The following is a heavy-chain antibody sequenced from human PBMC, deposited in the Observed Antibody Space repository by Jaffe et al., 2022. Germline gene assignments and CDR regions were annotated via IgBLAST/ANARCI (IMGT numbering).Heavy chain of an antibody. CDR2: IRSKAYGGTT. D-gene: IGHD5-18*01. Sequence: EVQLVESGGGLVQPGRSLRLSCTASGFTFGDYAMSWVRQAPGKGLEWVGFIRSKAYGGTTEYAASVKGRFTISRDDSKSIAYLQMNSLKTEDTAVYYCTRDYVDTAMVSWYQPYYYYYMDVWGKGTTVTVSS. CDR3: TRDYVDTAMVSWYQPYYYYYMDV. V-gene: IGHV3-49*04. J-gene: IGHJ6*03. CDR1: GFTFGDYA.